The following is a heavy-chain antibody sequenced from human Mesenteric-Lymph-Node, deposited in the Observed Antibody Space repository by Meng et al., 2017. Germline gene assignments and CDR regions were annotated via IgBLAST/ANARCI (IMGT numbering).Heavy chain of an antibody. J-gene: IGHJ3*02. V-gene: IGHV4-4*07. Sequence: SETLSLTCTVSGGSISSYYWSWIRQPAGKGLEWIGRIYTSGSSNYNPSLKSRVTISVDTSKNQFSLKLSSVTAADTAVYYCAVAAAAGAFDIWGQGTMVTVSS. D-gene: IGHD6-13*01. CDR3: AVAAAAGAFDI. CDR1: GGSISSYY. CDR2: IYTSGSS.